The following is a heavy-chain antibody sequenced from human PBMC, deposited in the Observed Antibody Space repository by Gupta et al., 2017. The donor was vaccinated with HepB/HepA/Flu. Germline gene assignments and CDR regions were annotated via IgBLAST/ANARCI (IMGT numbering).Heavy chain of an antibody. CDR2: HSGST. CDR3: ARVQGLDSSSSQWFDP. V-gene: IGHV4-4*02. D-gene: IGHD6-6*01. Sequence: HSGSTNYNPSLKSRVTISVDKSKNQFSLKLSSVTAADTAVYYCARVQGLDSSSSQWFDPWGQGTLVTVSS. J-gene: IGHJ5*02.